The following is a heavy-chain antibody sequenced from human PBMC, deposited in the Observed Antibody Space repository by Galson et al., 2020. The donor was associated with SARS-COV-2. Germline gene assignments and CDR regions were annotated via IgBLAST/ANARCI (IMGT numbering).Heavy chain of an antibody. J-gene: IGHJ6*02. CDR3: ARGRLRYFDWLLLTRDYYYGMDV. V-gene: IGHV3-33*01. CDR2: IWYDGSNK. Sequence: GESLKISCAASGFTFSSYGMHWVRQAPGKGLEWVAVIWYDGSNKYYVDSVKGRFTISRDNSKNTLYLQMNSLRAEDTAVYYCARGRLRYFDWLLLTRDYYYGMDVWGQGTTVTVSS. CDR1: GFTFSSYG. D-gene: IGHD3-9*01.